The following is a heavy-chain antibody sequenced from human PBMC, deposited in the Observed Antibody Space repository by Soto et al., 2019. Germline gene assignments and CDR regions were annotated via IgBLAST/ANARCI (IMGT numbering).Heavy chain of an antibody. D-gene: IGHD7-27*01. Sequence: KTSETLSLTCAVYGGSFSGYYWSWIRQPPGKGLEWIGEINHSGSTNYNPSLKSRVTISVDTSKNQFSLKLSSVTAADTAVYYCARGWVYGMDVWGQGTTVTVSS. CDR1: GGSFSGYY. CDR2: INHSGST. J-gene: IGHJ6*02. V-gene: IGHV4-34*01. CDR3: ARGWVYGMDV.